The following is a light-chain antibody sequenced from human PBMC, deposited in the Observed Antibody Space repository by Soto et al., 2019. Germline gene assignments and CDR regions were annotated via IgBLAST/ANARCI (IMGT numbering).Light chain of an antibody. CDR3: QHYNSYSEA. J-gene: IGKJ1*01. V-gene: IGKV1-5*03. CDR1: QTISSW. CDR2: KAS. Sequence: DIQMTQSPSTLSGSVGDRVTITXXASQTISSWLAWYQQKPGKAPKLLIYKASTLKSGVPSRFSGSGSGTEFTLTISSLQPDDFATYYCQHYNSYSEAFGQGTKVDIK.